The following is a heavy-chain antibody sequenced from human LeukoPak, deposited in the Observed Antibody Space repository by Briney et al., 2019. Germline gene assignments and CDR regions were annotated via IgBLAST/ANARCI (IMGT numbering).Heavy chain of an antibody. V-gene: IGHV5-51*01. CDR3: ARQRTSENWFDS. Sequence: GESLKISCKASGYSFSNSWIGWVRKMPGKGLEWMGIIYPGDSHTIYSLSFQGQITISADKSITTAYLQWSSLEASDTAMYYCARQRTSENWFDSWGQGTPVTVSS. J-gene: IGHJ5*01. CDR1: GYSFSNSW. D-gene: IGHD1-14*01. CDR2: IYPGDSHT.